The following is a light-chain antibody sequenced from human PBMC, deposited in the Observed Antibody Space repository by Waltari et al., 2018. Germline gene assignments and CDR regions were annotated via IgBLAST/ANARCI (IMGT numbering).Light chain of an antibody. CDR1: QSVGTY. J-gene: IGKJ4*01. CDR3: QQRRNWPRT. V-gene: IGKV3-11*01. Sequence: IVLTQSPAILSFSPGDRATLSCRASQSVGTYLAWYQQRPGQSPRLLIYDASYRATGIPARFSGSGSETDFTLTISRLQPEDFAVYYCQQRRNWPRTFGGGTRVQI. CDR2: DAS.